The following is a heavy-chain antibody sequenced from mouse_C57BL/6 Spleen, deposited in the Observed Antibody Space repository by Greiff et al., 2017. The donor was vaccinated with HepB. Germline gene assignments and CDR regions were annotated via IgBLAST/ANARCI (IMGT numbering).Heavy chain of an antibody. CDR1: GYSITSGYY. Sequence: ESGPGLVKPSQSLSLTCSVTGYSITSGYYWNWIRQFPGNKLEWMGYISYDGSNNYNPSLKNRISITRDTSKNQFFLKLNSVTTEDTATYYCALYYDYGSWFAYWGQGTLVTVSA. V-gene: IGHV3-6*01. D-gene: IGHD2-4*01. CDR3: ALYYDYGSWFAY. J-gene: IGHJ3*01. CDR2: ISYDGSN.